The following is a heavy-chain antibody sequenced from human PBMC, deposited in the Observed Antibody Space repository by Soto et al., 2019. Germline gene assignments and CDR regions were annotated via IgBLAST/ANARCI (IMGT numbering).Heavy chain of an antibody. CDR2: IIPIFGTA. CDR1: GGTFSSYA. V-gene: IGHV1-69*13. D-gene: IGHD5-12*01. CDR3: ARGRMATITGNWFDP. J-gene: IGHJ5*02. Sequence: SVKVSCKASGGTFSSYAISWVRQAPGQGLEWMGGIIPIFGTANYAQKFQGRVTITADESTSTAYMELSSLRSEDTAVYHCARGRMATITGNWFDPWGQGTLVTVSS.